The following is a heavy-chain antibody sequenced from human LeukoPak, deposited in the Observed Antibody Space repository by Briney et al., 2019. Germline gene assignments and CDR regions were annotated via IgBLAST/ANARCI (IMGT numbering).Heavy chain of an antibody. D-gene: IGHD4-17*01. Sequence: GGSLRLSCAGSGFPFSSYAMSWVRQAPGKGLEWVSAISGSGGSTNYADSVKGRFTISRDHAKNSLYLQMNSLRAEDTAVYYCARDRRGLITTDPLDYWGQGTLVTVSS. CDR3: ARDRRGLITTDPLDY. J-gene: IGHJ4*02. CDR2: ISGSGGST. V-gene: IGHV3-23*01. CDR1: GFPFSSYA.